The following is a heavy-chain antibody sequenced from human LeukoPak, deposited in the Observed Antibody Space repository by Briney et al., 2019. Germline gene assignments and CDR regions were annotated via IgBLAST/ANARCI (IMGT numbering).Heavy chain of an antibody. CDR2: ISGSGGST. J-gene: IGHJ4*02. Sequence: PGGSLRLSCAASGFTFSSYAMSWVRQAPGKGLEWASAISGSGGSTYYADSVKGRFTISRDNSKNTLYLQMNSLRAEDTAVYYCAKSPQLVRGAYFDYWGQGTLVTVSS. CDR3: AKSPQLVRGAYFDY. D-gene: IGHD6-13*01. CDR1: GFTFSSYA. V-gene: IGHV3-23*01.